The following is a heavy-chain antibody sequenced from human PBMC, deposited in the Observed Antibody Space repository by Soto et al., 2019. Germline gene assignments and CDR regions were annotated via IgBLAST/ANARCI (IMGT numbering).Heavy chain of an antibody. J-gene: IGHJ4*02. CDR1: GFTFSSYD. CDR3: ARGRGGYTHTFDY. CDR2: IGTAGDT. D-gene: IGHD3-16*01. V-gene: IGHV3-13*01. Sequence: EVQLVESGGGLVQPGGSLRLSCAASGFTFSSYDMHWVRQATGKRLEWVSAIGTAGDTYYPGSVKGRFTISRENAKNSLYLQMNSLRAGDTAVYYCARGRGGYTHTFDYWGQGTLVTVSS.